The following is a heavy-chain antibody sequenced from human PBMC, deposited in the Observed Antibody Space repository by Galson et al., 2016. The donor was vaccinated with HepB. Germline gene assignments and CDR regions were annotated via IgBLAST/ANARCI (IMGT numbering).Heavy chain of an antibody. CDR1: GFTFSSFA. Sequence: SLRLSCAASGFTFSSFAMSWVRQAPGKGLEWVSAISGSGGSTYYADSVKGRFTIPRDNSKNTLYLQMNSLRAEGTAVYYCAKNLQVGIFDPWGQGTLVTVSS. CDR2: ISGSGGST. V-gene: IGHV3-23*01. J-gene: IGHJ5*02. D-gene: IGHD1-26*01. CDR3: AKNLQVGIFDP.